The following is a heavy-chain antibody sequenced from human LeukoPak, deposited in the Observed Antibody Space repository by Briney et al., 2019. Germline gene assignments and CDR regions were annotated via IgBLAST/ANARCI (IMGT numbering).Heavy chain of an antibody. CDR2: ISAYNGNT. D-gene: IGHD1-26*01. CDR1: GYTFTSYG. J-gene: IGHJ4*02. V-gene: IGHV1-18*01. Sequence: ASVKVSCKASGYTFTSYGISWVRQAPGQGPEWMGWISAYNGNTNYAQKLQGRVTMTTDTSTSTAYMELRSLRSDDTAVYYCARASLIVGATQPTDYWGQGTLVTVSS. CDR3: ARASLIVGATQPTDY.